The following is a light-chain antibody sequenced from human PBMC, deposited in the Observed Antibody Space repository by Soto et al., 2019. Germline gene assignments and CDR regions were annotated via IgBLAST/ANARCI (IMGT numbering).Light chain of an antibody. CDR2: GVS. CDR3: ISYTNSSFV. V-gene: IGLV2-14*01. CDR1: SSDINDYNY. Sequence: QSVLTQPASVSGSPGQSITISCTGTSSDINDYNYVSWYQQRPGKAPKLMIYGVSNRPSGVSNRFSGSRSGNTASLTISGLQAEDEADYYCISYTNSSFVFGGGTKLTVL. J-gene: IGLJ2*01.